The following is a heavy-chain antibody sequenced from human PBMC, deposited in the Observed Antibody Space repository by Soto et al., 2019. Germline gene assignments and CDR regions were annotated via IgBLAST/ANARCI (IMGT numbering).Heavy chain of an antibody. CDR3: VRVGMGTNRGAEYSYYPVDV. V-gene: IGHV3-11*01. J-gene: IGHJ6*02. Sequence: QVQLVESGGTLVKPGRSLTLSCAASGFTFADYSLNWIRQAPGKGLEWVSYISSDDNSIYYAESVRGRFTVSRDNAKKSLFQEMSSLSVEDTAIYYCVRVGMGTNRGAEYSYYPVDVWGQGTAVTVSS. D-gene: IGHD7-27*01. CDR2: ISSDDNSI. CDR1: GFTFADYS.